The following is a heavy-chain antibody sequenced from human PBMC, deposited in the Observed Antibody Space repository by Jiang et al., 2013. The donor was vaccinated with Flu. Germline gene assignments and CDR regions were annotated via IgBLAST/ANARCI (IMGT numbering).Heavy chain of an antibody. D-gene: IGHD6-13*01. V-gene: IGHV1-3*01. CDR3: ARGRGIHSSSTDYYYYGMDV. CDR2: INAGNGNT. CDR1: GYTFTSYG. Sequence: SGAEVKKPGASVKVSCKASGYTFTSYGISWVRQAPGQGLEWMGWINAGNGNTKYSQKFQGRVTITRDTSASTAYMELSSLRSEDTAVYYCARGRGIHSSSTDYYYYGMDVWGKGTTGHRLL. J-gene: IGHJ6*04.